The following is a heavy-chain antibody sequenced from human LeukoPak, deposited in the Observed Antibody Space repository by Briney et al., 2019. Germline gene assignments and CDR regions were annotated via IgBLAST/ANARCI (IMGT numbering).Heavy chain of an antibody. V-gene: IGHV4-59*01. Sequence: SETLSLTCTVSGGSISSYYWSWIRQPPGKGLEWIGYIYYSGSTNYNPSLKSRVTISVDTSKNQFSLKLSSVTAADTAVYYCARIIHYGSGSYYYYYYMDVWGKGTTVTISS. CDR3: ARIIHYGSGSYYYYYYMDV. CDR1: GGSISSYY. D-gene: IGHD3-10*01. CDR2: IYYSGST. J-gene: IGHJ6*03.